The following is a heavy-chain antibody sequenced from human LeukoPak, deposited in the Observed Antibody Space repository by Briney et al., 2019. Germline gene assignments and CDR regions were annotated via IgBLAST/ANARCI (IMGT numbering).Heavy chain of an antibody. CDR1: GFTFSVYA. V-gene: IGHV3-23*01. J-gene: IGHJ4*02. CDR3: ARDHSSFDY. D-gene: IGHD6-13*01. CDR2: ITSSGEAT. Sequence: GGSLRLSCDASGFTFSVYAMSWVRQGTGKGLEWVSSITSSGEATYYADSVKGRFTISRDNSRYTLYLQMNSLRAEDTAVYYCARDHSSFDYWGQGTLVTVSS.